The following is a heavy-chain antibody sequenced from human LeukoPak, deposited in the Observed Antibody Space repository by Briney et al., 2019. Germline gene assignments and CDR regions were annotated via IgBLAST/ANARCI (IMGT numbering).Heavy chain of an antibody. Sequence: SETLSLTCTVSDSSITSSSHYWGWIRQPPGEGLEWIGSIYYSGSTYYNPSLKSRVTISIDTSKNQFSLKVSSVTAADTAVYYCARGRSSSWTRGGWFDPWGQGTLVTVS. V-gene: IGHV4-39*07. CDR3: ARGRSSSWTRGGWFDP. CDR1: DSSITSSSHY. CDR2: IYYSGST. D-gene: IGHD6-13*01. J-gene: IGHJ5*02.